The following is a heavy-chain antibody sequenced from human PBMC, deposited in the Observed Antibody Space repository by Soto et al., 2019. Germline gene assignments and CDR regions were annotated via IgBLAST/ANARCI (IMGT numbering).Heavy chain of an antibody. CDR3: AHTKVDTDMVVGNWFDP. CDR2: IYWDDDK. D-gene: IGHD5-18*01. Sequence: QITLKESGPPLVKPTQTLTLTCTFSGFSLSTSGVGVGWIRQPPGKALEWLALIYWDDDKRYSPSLKSRLTITKDTSKNQMVLKKPNMDPGDTATYYWAHTKVDTDMVVGNWFDPWGRGTLVTVSS. J-gene: IGHJ5*02. CDR1: GFSLSTSGVG. V-gene: IGHV2-5*02.